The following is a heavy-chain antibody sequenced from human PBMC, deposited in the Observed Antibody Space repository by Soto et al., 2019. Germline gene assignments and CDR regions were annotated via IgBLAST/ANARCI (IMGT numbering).Heavy chain of an antibody. CDR3: ARPSRVRGPDYFDY. D-gene: IGHD3-10*01. J-gene: IGHJ4*02. CDR1: GYTFTSYT. CDR2: INAGNGNT. Sequence: QVQLVQSGAEVKKPGASVKVSCKASGYTFTSYTIHWVRQAPGQRLEWMGWINAGNGNTKYSQKFQGRVTITRDTSASAAYVDLSSLRSEATAVYYCARPSRVRGPDYFDYWGQGTLVTVSS. V-gene: IGHV1-3*01.